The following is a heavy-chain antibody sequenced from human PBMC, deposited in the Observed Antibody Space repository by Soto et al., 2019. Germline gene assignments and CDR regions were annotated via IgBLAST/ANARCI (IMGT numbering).Heavy chain of an antibody. J-gene: IGHJ4*02. D-gene: IGHD1-1*01. CDR3: EKGYTEYIDIYINS. Sequence: GSLRLSCAASGFTFSSYAMYWVRQAPGKGLEWVSGINGGGASTYYADSVKGRFTISRDNSKSTLYLQLNSLRVEDAAVYYCEKGYTEYIDIYINSWGQEALVRVS. CDR2: INGGGAST. CDR1: GFTFSSYA. V-gene: IGHV3-23*01.